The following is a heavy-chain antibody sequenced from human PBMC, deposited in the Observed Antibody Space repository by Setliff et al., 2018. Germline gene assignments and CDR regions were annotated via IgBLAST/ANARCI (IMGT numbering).Heavy chain of an antibody. CDR2: IYIGGST. CDR1: GGSISSYY. V-gene: IGHV4-4*07. J-gene: IGHJ4*02. CDR3: ARSFSRREKFLLDY. Sequence: SETLSLTCTVPGGSISSYYWSWIRQPAGKGLEWIGHIYIGGSTNYNPSLKSQVTISMDTSKNQFSLKVSSVTAADTAVYYCARSFSRREKFLLDYWGQGALVTVS.